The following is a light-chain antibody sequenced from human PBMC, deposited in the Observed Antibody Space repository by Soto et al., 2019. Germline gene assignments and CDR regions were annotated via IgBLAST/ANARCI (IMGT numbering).Light chain of an antibody. Sequence: QSARSHPGSVSWSPGQSITISCTGTSSDVGGYNYVSWYQQHPGKAPKLMIYEVSNRPSGVSNRFSGSKSGNTASLTISGLQAEEEADHYCSSYTSSSNQVFGTGTKVTVL. CDR1: SSDVGGYNY. V-gene: IGLV2-14*01. J-gene: IGLJ1*01. CDR2: EVS. CDR3: SSYTSSSNQV.